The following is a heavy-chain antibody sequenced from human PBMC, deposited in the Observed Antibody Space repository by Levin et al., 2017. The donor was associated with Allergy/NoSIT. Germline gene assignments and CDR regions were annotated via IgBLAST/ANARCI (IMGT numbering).Heavy chain of an antibody. Sequence: GESLKISCAASGFTFSSYEMNWVRQAPGKGLEWVSYISSSGSTIYYADSVKGRFTISRDNAKNSLYLQMNSLRAEDTAVYYCAREGRDGYNFALGDYWGQGTLVTVSS. CDR2: ISSSGSTI. CDR3: AREGRDGYNFALGDY. V-gene: IGHV3-48*03. CDR1: GFTFSSYE. D-gene: IGHD5-24*01. J-gene: IGHJ4*02.